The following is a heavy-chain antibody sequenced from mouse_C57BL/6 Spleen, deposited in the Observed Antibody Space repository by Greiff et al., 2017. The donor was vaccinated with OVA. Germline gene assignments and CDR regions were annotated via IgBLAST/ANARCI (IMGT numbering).Heavy chain of an antibody. Sequence: QVQLQQSGAELVRPGASVTLSCKASGYTFTDYEMHWVKQTPVHGLEWIGAIDPETGGTASNQKFKGKAILTADKSSSTAYMELRSLTSEDSAVYYCSYYSNSYAMDYWGQGTSVTVSS. V-gene: IGHV1-15*01. CDR3: SYYSNSYAMDY. J-gene: IGHJ4*01. CDR2: IDPETGGT. D-gene: IGHD2-5*01. CDR1: GYTFTDYE.